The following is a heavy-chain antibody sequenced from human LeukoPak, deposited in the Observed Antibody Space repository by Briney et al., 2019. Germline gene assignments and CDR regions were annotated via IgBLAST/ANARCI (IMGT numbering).Heavy chain of an antibody. V-gene: IGHV1-69*05. CDR1: GGTFSSYA. D-gene: IGHD3-22*01. CDR3: ARGPHERSGYPDD. Sequence: SVKVSCKASGGTFSSYAISWVRQAPGQGLEWMGGIIPIFGTANYAQKFQGRVTITTDESTSTAYMELRSLRSDDTAVYYCARGPHERSGYPDDWGQGTLVTVSS. CDR2: IIPIFGTA. J-gene: IGHJ4*02.